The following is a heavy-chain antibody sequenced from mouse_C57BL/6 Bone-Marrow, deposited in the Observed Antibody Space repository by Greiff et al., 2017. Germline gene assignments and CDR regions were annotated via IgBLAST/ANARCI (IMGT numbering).Heavy chain of an antibody. CDR3: ARPYGSSSCAY. V-gene: IGHV1-22*01. CDR2: INPNNGGT. CDR1: GYTFTDYN. J-gene: IGHJ3*01. Sequence: EVKLMESGPELVKPGASVKMSCKASGYTFTDYNMHWVKQSHGKSLEWIGYINPNNGGTSYNQKFKGKATLTVNKSSSTAYMELRSLTSEDSAVYYCARPYGSSSCAYWGQGTLVTVSA. D-gene: IGHD1-1*01.